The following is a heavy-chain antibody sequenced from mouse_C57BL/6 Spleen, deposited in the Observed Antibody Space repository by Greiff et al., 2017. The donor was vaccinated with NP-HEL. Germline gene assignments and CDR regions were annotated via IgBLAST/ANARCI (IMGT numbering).Heavy chain of an antibody. CDR3: TRSHYYGSGHWYFDV. V-gene: IGHV1-15*01. Sequence: VQLQQSGAELVRPGASVTLSCKASGYTFTDYEMHWVKQTPVHGLEWIGAIDPETGGTAYNQKFKGKAILTADKSSSTAYMELRSLTSEDSAVYYCTRSHYYGSGHWYFDVWGTGTTVTVSS. D-gene: IGHD1-1*01. J-gene: IGHJ1*03. CDR2: IDPETGGT. CDR1: GYTFTDYE.